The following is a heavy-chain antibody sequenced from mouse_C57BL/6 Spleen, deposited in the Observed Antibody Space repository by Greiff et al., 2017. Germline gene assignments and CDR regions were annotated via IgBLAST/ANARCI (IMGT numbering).Heavy chain of an antibody. CDR2: ISGGGGNT. Sequence: SVGCLLKPGGSLKLSCAASGFTFSSYTMSWVRQTPEKRLEWVATISGGGGNTYYPDSVKGRFTISRDNAKNTLYLQMSSLRSEDTALYYCARRDDFAWFAYWGQGTLVTVSA. V-gene: IGHV5-9*01. J-gene: IGHJ3*01. D-gene: IGHD2-4*01. CDR1: GFTFSSYT. CDR3: ARRDDFAWFAY.